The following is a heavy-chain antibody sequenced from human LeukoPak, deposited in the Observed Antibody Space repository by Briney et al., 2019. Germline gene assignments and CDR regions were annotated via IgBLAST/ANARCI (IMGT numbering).Heavy chain of an antibody. D-gene: IGHD5-24*01. V-gene: IGHV3-21*01. CDR2: ISSSSSYI. CDR1: GFTFSSYS. CDR3: ARDRYSRDGYNFIDY. J-gene: IGHJ4*02. Sequence: GGSLRLSRAASGFTFSSYSMNWVRRAPGKGLEWVSSISSSSSYIYYADSVKGRFTISRDNAKNSLYLQMNSLRAEDTAVYYCARDRYSRDGYNFIDYWGQGTLVTVSS.